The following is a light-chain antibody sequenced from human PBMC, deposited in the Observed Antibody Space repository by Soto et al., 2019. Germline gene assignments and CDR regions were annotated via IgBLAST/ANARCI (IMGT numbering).Light chain of an antibody. J-gene: IGKJ1*01. CDR1: QSVSSN. Sequence: EIVMTQSPATLSVSPGERATLSCRASQSVSSNLAWYQQKPGQAPRLLIYGASTRATGIPARFSGTGSGTDFSLTVSSLQSEDLAVYYCQQYDNWPQTFGQGTKVEI. CDR3: QQYDNWPQT. V-gene: IGKV3-15*01. CDR2: GAS.